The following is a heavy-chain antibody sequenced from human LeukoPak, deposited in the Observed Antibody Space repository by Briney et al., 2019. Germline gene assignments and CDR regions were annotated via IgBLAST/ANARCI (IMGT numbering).Heavy chain of an antibody. CDR3: ARDRVGDGYTLDY. CDR1: GGSISSGNYY. D-gene: IGHD5-24*01. V-gene: IGHV4-61*02. CDR2: MYTSGST. J-gene: IGHJ4*02. Sequence: ASQTLSLTCTVSGGSISSGNYYWSWIRQPAGKGLEWIGRMYTSGSTNYNPSLKSRVTISLDTSKNQFSLKLSSVTAAYTAMYYCARDRVGDGYTLDYWGQATLVTVSS.